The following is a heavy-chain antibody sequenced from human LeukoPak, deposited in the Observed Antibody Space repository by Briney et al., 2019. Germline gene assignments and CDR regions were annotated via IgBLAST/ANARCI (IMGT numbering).Heavy chain of an antibody. CDR3: ASWAGGNEPVASFDY. V-gene: IGHV1-2*02. D-gene: IGHD1-14*01. CDR2: INLYNGAT. Sequence: ASVKVSCKPTGYSFTAYYIFWMRQAPGQGLECMGWINLYNGATKYAQRFQSRVTITRDTSISTAYMELSRLRSDDTAPYYCASWAGGNEPVASFDYWGQGTLVTVSS. J-gene: IGHJ4*02. CDR1: GYSFTAYY.